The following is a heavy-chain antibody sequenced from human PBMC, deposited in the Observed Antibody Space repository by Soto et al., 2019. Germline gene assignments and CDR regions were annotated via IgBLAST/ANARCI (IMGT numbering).Heavy chain of an antibody. CDR2: IYYSGST. V-gene: IGHV4-30-4*01. CDR1: GGSISSGDYY. J-gene: IGHJ4*02. D-gene: IGHD2-21*02. CDR3: ASRIAYCGGDCPYYFDY. Sequence: SETLSLTCTVSGGSISSGDYYWSWIRQPPGKGLEWIGYIYYSGSTYYNPSLKSRVTISVDTSKNQFSLKLSSVTAADTAVYYCASRIAYCGGDCPYYFDYWGQGTLVTVSS.